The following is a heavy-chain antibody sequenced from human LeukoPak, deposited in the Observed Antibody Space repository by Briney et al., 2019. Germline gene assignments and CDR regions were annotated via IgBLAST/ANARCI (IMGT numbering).Heavy chain of an antibody. J-gene: IGHJ3*02. CDR2: INTNTGNP. CDR3: AESRGSGSYNAFDI. Sequence: GASVKVSCKASGYTFTSYAMNWVRQAPGQGLEWMGWINTNTGNPTYAQGFTGRFVSSLDTSVSTAYLQISSLKAEDTAVYYCAESRGSGSYNAFDIWGQGTMVTVSS. D-gene: IGHD3-10*01. V-gene: IGHV7-4-1*02. CDR1: GYTFTSYA.